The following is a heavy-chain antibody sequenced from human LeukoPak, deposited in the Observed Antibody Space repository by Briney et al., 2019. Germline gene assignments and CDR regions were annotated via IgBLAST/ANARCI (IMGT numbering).Heavy chain of an antibody. CDR2: IYYSGST. CDR1: GGSISSGGYY. CDR3: ARFKVTNGAYFDY. J-gene: IGHJ4*02. D-gene: IGHD7-27*01. Sequence: SQTLSLTCTVSGGSISSGGYYWSWIRQHPGKGLEWIGYIYYSGSTYYNPSLKSRVTISVDTSKNQFSLKLSSVTAADTAVYYCARFKVTNGAYFDYWGQGTLVTVSS. V-gene: IGHV4-31*03.